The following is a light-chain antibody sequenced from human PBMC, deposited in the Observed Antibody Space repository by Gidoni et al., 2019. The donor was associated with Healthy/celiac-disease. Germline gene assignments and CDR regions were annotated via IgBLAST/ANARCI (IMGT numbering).Light chain of an antibody. CDR1: QSVSSY. CDR3: QQRSNWRNT. Sequence: EIVLPQSPATLSLSPGERATLSCRPSQSVSSYLAWYQQKPGQAPRLLIYDASNRATGIPARFSGSGSGTDFTLTISSLEPEDFAVYYCQQRSNWRNTFGQGTKLEIK. V-gene: IGKV3-11*01. J-gene: IGKJ2*01. CDR2: DAS.